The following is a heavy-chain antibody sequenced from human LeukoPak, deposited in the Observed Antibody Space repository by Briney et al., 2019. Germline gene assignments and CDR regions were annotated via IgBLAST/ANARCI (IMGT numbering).Heavy chain of an antibody. CDR1: GGSISSGSYY. D-gene: IGHD2-21*02. Sequence: SETLSLTCTVSGGSISSGSYYWSWIRQPAGKGLEWIGRIYTSGSTNYNPSLKSRVTISVDTSKNQFSLKLSSVTAADTAVYYCAREPGGGDDLTFDPWGQGTLVTVSS. V-gene: IGHV4-61*02. CDR3: AREPGGGDDLTFDP. CDR2: IYTSGST. J-gene: IGHJ5*02.